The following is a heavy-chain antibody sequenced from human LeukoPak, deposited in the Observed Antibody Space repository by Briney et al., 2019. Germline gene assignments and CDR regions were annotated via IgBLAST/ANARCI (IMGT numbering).Heavy chain of an antibody. V-gene: IGHV3-23*01. J-gene: IGHJ4*02. CDR1: GFTFSTFA. D-gene: IGHD3-22*01. CDR3: AKGVTMIVVDNYFDY. CDR2: IFPSGGEI. Sequence: GGSLRLSCAASGFTFSTFAMIWVRQPPGKGLEWVSSIFPSGGEIHYADSVRGRFTISRDNSKSTLSLQMNSLGAEDTAVYYCAKGVTMIVVDNYFDYWGQGTLVTVSS.